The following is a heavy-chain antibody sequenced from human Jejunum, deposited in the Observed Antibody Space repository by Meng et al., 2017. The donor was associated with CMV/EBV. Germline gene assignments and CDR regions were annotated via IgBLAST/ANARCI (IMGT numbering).Heavy chain of an antibody. V-gene: IGHV4-4*02. CDR2: IYHSGRT. Sequence: QVQVQAWGPGLVKPSGALVLTCDVSCASISNDQWWSWVRQAPGKGLGWIGEIYHSGRTNYNPSVKSRVSMSVDKSQNHFSLRLSSVTAADTAVYYCTTLYGDSISWGQGTLVTVSS. D-gene: IGHD4-17*01. CDR3: TTLYGDSIS. CDR1: CASISNDQW. J-gene: IGHJ4*02.